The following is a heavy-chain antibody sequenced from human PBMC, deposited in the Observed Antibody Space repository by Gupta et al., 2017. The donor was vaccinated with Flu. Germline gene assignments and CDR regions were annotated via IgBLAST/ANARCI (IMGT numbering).Heavy chain of an antibody. V-gene: IGHV3-23*01. J-gene: IGHJ6*02. Sequence: SSYAMSWVRQAPGKGLEWVSLITASGAATYYAESVEGRFTISRDNSKNTLYLQMNRLTAEDTAVYYCAKEDDLNYYYHGLDVWGQGTPVTVSS. CDR1: SSYA. CDR2: ITASGAAT. CDR3: AKEDDLNYYYHGLDV.